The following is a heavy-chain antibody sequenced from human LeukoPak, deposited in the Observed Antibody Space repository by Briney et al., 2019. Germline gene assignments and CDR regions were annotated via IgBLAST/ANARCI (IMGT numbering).Heavy chain of an antibody. J-gene: IGHJ4*02. V-gene: IGHV4-59*08. CDR3: ARSPYYDYVWGSYRPSYYFDY. CDR1: GGSTTRYY. Sequence: SETLSLTCTVTGGSTTRYYWSWIRQSPEKGLEWIGYIYDSGTSSPTTYNPTFKSRVTISVDTSKNQFSLKLSSVTAADTAVYYCARSPYYDYVWGSYRPSYYFDYWGQGTLVTVSS. CDR2: IYDSGTSSPT. D-gene: IGHD3-16*02.